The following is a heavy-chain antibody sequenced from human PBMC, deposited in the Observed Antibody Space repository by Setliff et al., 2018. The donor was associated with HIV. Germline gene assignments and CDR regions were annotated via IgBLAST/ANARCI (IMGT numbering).Heavy chain of an antibody. CDR1: GFTFSSYW. J-gene: IGHJ4*02. CDR2: LNTDGSSI. CDR3: VKWNYPNS. D-gene: IGHD1-7*01. V-gene: IGHV3-74*01. Sequence: GGSLRLSCVASGFTFSSYWMHWVRQAPGRGLMWISRLNTDGSSIDYADSVKGRFTMSRDSAKKTLYLQMNSLRVEETAVYYCVKWNYPNSWGQGTLVTVSS.